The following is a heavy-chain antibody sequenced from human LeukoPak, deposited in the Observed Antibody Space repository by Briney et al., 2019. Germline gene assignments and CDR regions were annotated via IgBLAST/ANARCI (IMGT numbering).Heavy chain of an antibody. D-gene: IGHD3-10*01. Sequence: SETLSLTCSVSGDSITGYYWGWIRQPPGKGLEWIGNIYYTGNTYYNSSLKNRVTISLDTSKNQFSLKVISMTAADTAAYYCTESDGYGLIRICGRGTMVTVSS. CDR3: TESDGYGLIRI. J-gene: IGHJ3*02. CDR1: GDSITGYY. V-gene: IGHV4-39*07. CDR2: IYYTGNT.